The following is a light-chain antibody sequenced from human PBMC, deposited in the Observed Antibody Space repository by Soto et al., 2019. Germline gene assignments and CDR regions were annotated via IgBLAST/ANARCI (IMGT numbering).Light chain of an antibody. Sequence: DIQMTQSPSTLSASVGDRVTITCRASQIIDRWLAWYKQKPGKAPKLLIYRASRLESGVPSRFSGRGSGTEVTLTISSLQPDDFGTCYCHQYQPYTYAFAQGTKLGIK. CDR2: RAS. J-gene: IGKJ2*01. CDR1: QIIDRW. CDR3: HQYQPYTYA. V-gene: IGKV1-5*03.